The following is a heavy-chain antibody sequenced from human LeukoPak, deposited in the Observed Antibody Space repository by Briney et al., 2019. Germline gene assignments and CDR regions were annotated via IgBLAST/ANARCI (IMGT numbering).Heavy chain of an antibody. D-gene: IGHD5-12*01. CDR1: GYTFTSYD. Sequence: ASVKVSCEASGYTFTSYDINWVRQATGQGLEWMGWMNPNSGNTGYAQKFQGRVTMTRNTSISTAYMELSRLTSDDTTVYYCARGVIVASHFDSWGQGTLVTVSS. J-gene: IGHJ4*02. V-gene: IGHV1-8*01. CDR2: MNPNSGNT. CDR3: ARGVIVASHFDS.